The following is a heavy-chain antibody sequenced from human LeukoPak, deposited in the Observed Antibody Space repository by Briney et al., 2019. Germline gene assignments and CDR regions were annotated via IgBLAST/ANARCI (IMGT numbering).Heavy chain of an antibody. CDR3: AREEEGDAFDI. V-gene: IGHV3-7*01. CDR2: IKEDGSEK. Sequence: PGGSLRLSCAASGFTFSNAWMSWVRQAPGRGLEWVANIKEDGSEKFYVDSVKGRFTISRDNAKNSLFLQMTSLRAEDTAVYYCAREEEGDAFDIWGQGTMVTVSS. CDR1: GFTFSNAW. J-gene: IGHJ3*02.